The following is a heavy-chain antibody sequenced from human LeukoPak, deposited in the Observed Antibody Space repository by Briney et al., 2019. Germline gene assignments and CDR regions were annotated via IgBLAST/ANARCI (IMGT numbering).Heavy chain of an antibody. CDR1: GYTFTSYY. CDR3: ARDLDYGGSSGTFDI. J-gene: IGHJ3*02. D-gene: IGHD4-23*01. Sequence: ASVKVSCKASGYTFTSYYMHWVRQAPGQGLEWMGIINPSGGSTSYAQKFQGRVTMTRDTSTSTVYMELSGLRSEDTAVYYCARDLDYGGSSGTFDIWGQGTMVTVSS. V-gene: IGHV1-46*01. CDR2: INPSGGST.